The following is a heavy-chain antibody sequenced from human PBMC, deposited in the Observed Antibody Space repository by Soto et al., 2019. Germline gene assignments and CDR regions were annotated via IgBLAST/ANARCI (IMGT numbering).Heavy chain of an antibody. Sequence: QVQLQQWGAGLLEPSETLSLTCAVYGGSFSAYYWAWIRQSPGKGLEWIGEIDHSGRTNFNPSLKSRVIISVDTCKNQFSLKLTSVTAADTAVYYCARTNRRRVLFDYYYYGMDVWGQGATVTVSS. D-gene: IGHD2-8*01. CDR3: ARTNRRRVLFDYYYYGMDV. V-gene: IGHV4-34*01. J-gene: IGHJ6*02. CDR2: IDHSGRT. CDR1: GGSFSAYY.